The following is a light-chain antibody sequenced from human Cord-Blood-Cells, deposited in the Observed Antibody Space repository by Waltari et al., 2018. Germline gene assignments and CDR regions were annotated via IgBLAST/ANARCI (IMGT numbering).Light chain of an antibody. CDR1: SSAVGSYNL. V-gene: IGLV2-23*02. J-gene: IGLJ3*02. CDR3: CSYAGSSTWV. CDR2: EVS. Sequence: QPALTQPASVSGSPGQSITISCTGTSSAVGSYNLVSWYQQHPGKAPKLMIYEVSKRPSGVSNRFSGSKSGNTASLTISGLQAEDEADYYCCSYAGSSTWVFGGGTKLTVL.